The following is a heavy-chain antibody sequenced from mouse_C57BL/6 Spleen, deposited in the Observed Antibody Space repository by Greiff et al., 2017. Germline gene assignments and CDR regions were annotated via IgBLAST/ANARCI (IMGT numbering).Heavy chain of an antibody. J-gene: IGHJ1*03. CDR3: AREFAYWDFDV. CDR2: ISSGSSTN. Sequence: EVQLVESGGGLVKPGGSLKLSCAASGFTFSDYGLHWVRQAPGKGLEWVAYISSGSSTNYYADTVKGRYTLSRDNAKNTLFLQMTSLRSEDSAMYYCAREFAYWDFDVWGTGTTVTVSS. CDR1: GFTFSDYG. V-gene: IGHV5-17*01.